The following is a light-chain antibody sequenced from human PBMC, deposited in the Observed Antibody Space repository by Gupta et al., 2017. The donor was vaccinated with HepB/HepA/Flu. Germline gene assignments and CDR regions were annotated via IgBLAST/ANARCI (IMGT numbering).Light chain of an antibody. J-gene: IGKJ1*01. CDR1: QSISSW. Sequence: DIQMTQSPSTLSASVGDRVTITCRASQSISSWLAWYQQKPGKAPKLLIYKASRGESGVPLRFSGSGYETEFTLTSSRRQYDDFANYYGQQDNSYWTFGQGTKVEIK. CDR2: KAS. V-gene: IGKV1-5*03. CDR3: QQDNSYWT.